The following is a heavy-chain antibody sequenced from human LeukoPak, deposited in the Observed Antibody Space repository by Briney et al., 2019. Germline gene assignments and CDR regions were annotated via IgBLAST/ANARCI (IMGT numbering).Heavy chain of an antibody. CDR3: ARTTVSWGNWLDP. J-gene: IGHJ5*02. Sequence: SETLSLTCTVSGGSVSSGSYYWSWIRQPPGKGLEWIGYIYYSGSTYYNPSLGSRVAISIDMSKNHFSLKLRSVTAADTAVYYCARTTVSWGNWLDPWGQGILVTVSS. CDR1: GGSVSSGSYY. D-gene: IGHD4-17*01. CDR2: IYYSGST. V-gene: IGHV4-61*03.